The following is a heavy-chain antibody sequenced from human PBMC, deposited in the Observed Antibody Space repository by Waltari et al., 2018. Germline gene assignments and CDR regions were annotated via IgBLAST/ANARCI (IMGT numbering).Heavy chain of an antibody. J-gene: IGHJ4*02. Sequence: HGLEWMGGIIPIFGTANYAQKFQGRVTITTDESTSTAYMELSSLRSEDTAVYYCAREGIADGWGQGTLVTVSS. V-gene: IGHV1-69*05. CDR3: AREGIADG. CDR2: IIPIFGTA. D-gene: IGHD2-21*01.